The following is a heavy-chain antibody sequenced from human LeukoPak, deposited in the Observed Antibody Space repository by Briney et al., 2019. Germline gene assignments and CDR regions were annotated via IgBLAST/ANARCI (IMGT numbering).Heavy chain of an antibody. D-gene: IGHD5-24*01. J-gene: IGHJ2*01. CDR1: GSTFSSYA. CDR2: ISGSGGST. CDR3: ARDPGGYNSGGDWNFDL. Sequence: GGSLRLSCAASGSTFSSYAMSWVRQAPGKGLEWVSAISGSGGSTYYADSVKGRFTISRDNSKNTLYLQMNSLRAEDTAVYYCARDPGGYNSGGDWNFDLWGRGTLVTVSS. V-gene: IGHV3-23*01.